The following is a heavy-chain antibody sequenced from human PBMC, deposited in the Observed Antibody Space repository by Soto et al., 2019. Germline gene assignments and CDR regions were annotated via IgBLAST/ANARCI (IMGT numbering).Heavy chain of an antibody. J-gene: IGHJ4*02. CDR1: GGTFNNYV. CDR3: AGRCDSTTCLGHFDY. CDR2: ILPIFATA. D-gene: IGHD2-2*01. Sequence: QVQLVQSGGEVKKPGSSVKVSCKASGGTFNNYVVNWVRQAPGQGLEWVGGILPIFATANYAQKFQGRVTITADKSTSTAYMELTSLRSEDTAVYYCAGRCDSTTCLGHFDYWGQGTLVTVAS. V-gene: IGHV1-69*06.